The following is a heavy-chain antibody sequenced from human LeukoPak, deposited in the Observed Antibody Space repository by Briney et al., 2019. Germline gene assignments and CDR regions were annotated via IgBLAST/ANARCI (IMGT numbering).Heavy chain of an antibody. CDR1: GGSFSGYY. D-gene: IGHD3-10*01. CDR2: INHSGST. J-gene: IGHJ5*02. Sequence: SETLSLTCAVYGGSFSGYYWSWIRQPPGKGLEWIGEINHSGSTNYNPSLKSRVTISVDTSKNQFSLKLSSVTAADTAVYNCASGVPMVRGPVGWFDPWGQGTLVTVSS. CDR3: ASGVPMVRGPVGWFDP. V-gene: IGHV4-34*01.